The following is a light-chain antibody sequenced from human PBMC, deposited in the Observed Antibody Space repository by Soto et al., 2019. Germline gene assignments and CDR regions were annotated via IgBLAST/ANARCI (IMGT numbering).Light chain of an antibody. CDR3: QQTYNTPLT. CDR2: AAS. CDR1: QSIGKY. V-gene: IGKV1-39*01. J-gene: IGKJ4*01. Sequence: DIQMTQSPSSLSASVGDRVTITCRASQSIGKYLSWFQQTPGNAPKLLIYAASGLQSGVPSRFSGSGSGTDFTLTINGLQREDFATYYCQQTYNTPLTFGGGTKVDIK.